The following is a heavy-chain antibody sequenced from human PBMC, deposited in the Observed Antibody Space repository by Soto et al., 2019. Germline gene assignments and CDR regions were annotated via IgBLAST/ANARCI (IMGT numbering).Heavy chain of an antibody. CDR3: ARVGGMSAVRDLDY. V-gene: IGHV4-59*01. CDR2: IYYSGST. CDR1: DGSISSYY. D-gene: IGHD3-10*01. Sequence: SVPLSLTCTVADGSISSYYWSWIRQTPGKGLEWIGYIYYSGSTNYNPSLKSRVTISVDTSKNQFSLKLSSVTAADTAVYYCARVGGMSAVRDLDYWGQGTLVTVSA. J-gene: IGHJ4*02.